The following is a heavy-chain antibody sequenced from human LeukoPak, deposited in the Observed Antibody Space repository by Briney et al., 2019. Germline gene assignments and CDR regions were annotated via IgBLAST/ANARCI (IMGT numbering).Heavy chain of an antibody. D-gene: IGHD6-19*01. CDR3: ARGQWLGHFGPTPFDY. Sequence: SETLSLTCTVSGGSISSGGYYWSWIRQHPGKGLEWIGYIYYSGSTYYNPSLKSRVTISVDTSKNQFSLKLSSVTAADTAVYYCARGQWLGHFGPTPFDYWGQGTLVTVSS. CDR1: GGSISSGGYY. CDR2: IYYSGST. J-gene: IGHJ4*02. V-gene: IGHV4-31*03.